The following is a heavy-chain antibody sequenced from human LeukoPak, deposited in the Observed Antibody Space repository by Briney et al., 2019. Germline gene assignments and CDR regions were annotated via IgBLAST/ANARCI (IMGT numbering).Heavy chain of an antibody. V-gene: IGHV3-53*01. D-gene: IGHD5-18*01. CDR1: GFTVSSNH. J-gene: IGHJ4*02. Sequence: GGSLRLSCAASGFTVSSNHMSWVRQAPGKGLEWVSVIYSGGSTYYADSVKGRFTISRDNSKNTLYLQMNSLRAEDTAVYYCARTQSGYSYGYSYYFDYWGQGTLVTVSS. CDR2: IYSGGST. CDR3: ARTQSGYSYGYSYYFDY.